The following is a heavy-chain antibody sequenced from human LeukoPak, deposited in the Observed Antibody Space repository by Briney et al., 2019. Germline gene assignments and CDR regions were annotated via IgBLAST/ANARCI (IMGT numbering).Heavy chain of an antibody. D-gene: IGHD1-26*01. CDR2: INPDGSVQ. J-gene: IGHJ4*02. V-gene: IGHV3-7*02. Sequence: GGSLRLSCAASGFTFSQDWMNWVRQAPGKGLEWVGNINPDGSVQNYVDSVKGRFTISRDNAKNTLYLQMTSLRAEDTAVYYCARGGSGNFYYWGQGTLVTVSS. CDR1: GFTFSQDW. CDR3: ARGGSGNFYY.